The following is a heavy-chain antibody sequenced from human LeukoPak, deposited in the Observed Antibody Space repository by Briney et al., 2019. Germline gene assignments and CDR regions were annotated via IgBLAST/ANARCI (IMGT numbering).Heavy chain of an antibody. V-gene: IGHV3-11*01. CDR2: ITRSGSDI. J-gene: IGHJ4*02. Sequence: GGSLRLSCAASGFTFRDYYMSWIRQAPGKGLELVAYITRSGSDIYYADSVRGRFSISRDNAKNSLLLQMNSLRVEDTATYYCASDIVATSGDFWGQGTLVSVSS. CDR1: GFTFRDYY. D-gene: IGHD5-12*01. CDR3: ASDIVATSGDF.